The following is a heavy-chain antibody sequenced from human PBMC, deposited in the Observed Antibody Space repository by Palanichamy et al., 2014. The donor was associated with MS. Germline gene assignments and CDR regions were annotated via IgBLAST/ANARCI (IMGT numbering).Heavy chain of an antibody. CDR3: AKAERMVSGITLVRGTTYYFDY. J-gene: IGHJ4*02. Sequence: EVQLLEVWGRTWYSLGGPVRLSCAASGFTFSSYAMSWVRQAPGKGLEWVSLIGASGGSTYYADSVKGRFTISRDNSKNTLYLQMNSLRGEDTAVYYCAKAERMVSGITLVRGTTYYFDYWGQGTLVTVSS. V-gene: IGHV3-23*01. CDR2: IGASGGST. D-gene: IGHD3-10*01. CDR1: GFTFSSYA.